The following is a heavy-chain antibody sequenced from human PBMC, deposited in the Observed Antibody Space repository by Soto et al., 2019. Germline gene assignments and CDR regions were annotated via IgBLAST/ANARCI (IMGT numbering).Heavy chain of an antibody. J-gene: IGHJ6*02. V-gene: IGHV1-69*01. D-gene: IGHD3-22*01. Sequence: QVQLVQSGAEVKKPGSSVKVSCKASGGTFSSYDISWVRQAPGQGLEWMGGIIPIFGTANYAQKFQGRVTITADESTTTAYMELSSLRSEDTAVYYCARDLKRYYDSSGYGYYYYGMDVWGQGTTVTVSS. CDR3: ARDLKRYYDSSGYGYYYYGMDV. CDR2: IIPIFGTA. CDR1: GGTFSSYD.